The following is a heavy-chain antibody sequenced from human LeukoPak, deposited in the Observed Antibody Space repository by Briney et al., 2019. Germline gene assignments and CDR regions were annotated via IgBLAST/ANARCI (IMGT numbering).Heavy chain of an antibody. CDR3: ARYSSSSFDP. CDR2: IYYSGST. CDR1: GGSISSYY. D-gene: IGHD6-13*01. Sequence: SETLSLTCAVFGGSISSYYWSWIRQPPGKGLEWIGYIYYSGSTNYNPSLKSRVTISVDTSKNQFSLKLSSVTAADTAVYYCARYSSSSFDPWGQGTLVTVSS. J-gene: IGHJ5*02. V-gene: IGHV4-59*01.